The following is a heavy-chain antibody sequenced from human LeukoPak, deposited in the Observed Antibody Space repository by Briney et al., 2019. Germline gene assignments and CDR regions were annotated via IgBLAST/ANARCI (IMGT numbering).Heavy chain of an antibody. D-gene: IGHD2-8*01. CDR3: ASPGVGTWDLDY. CDR2: IYPGDSDT. J-gene: IGHJ4*02. V-gene: IGHV5-51*01. Sequence: GESLKISCKGSGYSFTSYWIGWVRQMPGKGLEWMGIIYPGDSDTRYSPSFQGQVTISADKFISNAYLQWSSLRAEDTAVYYCASPGVGTWDLDYWGQGTLVTVSS. CDR1: GYSFTSYW.